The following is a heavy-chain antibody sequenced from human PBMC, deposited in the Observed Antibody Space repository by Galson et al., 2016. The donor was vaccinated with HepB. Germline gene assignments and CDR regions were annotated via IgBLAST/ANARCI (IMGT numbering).Heavy chain of an antibody. V-gene: IGHV3-23*01. Sequence: SLRLSCAASGFTFSSYDMSWVRQAPGKGLEWVSSISGSGGSTYYRDSVKGRFTISSDNSKNTLYLQMNSLRAEDTAVYYCTKDALASDYWGQGTLVTVSS. D-gene: IGHD2-15*01. CDR3: TKDALASDY. CDR2: ISGSGGST. CDR1: GFTFSSYD. J-gene: IGHJ4*02.